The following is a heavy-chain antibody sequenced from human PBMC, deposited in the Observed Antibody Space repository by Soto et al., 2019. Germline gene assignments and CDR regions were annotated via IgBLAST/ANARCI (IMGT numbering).Heavy chain of an antibody. V-gene: IGHV3-21*02. Sequence: EVQLVESGGGLVKPGESLRLSCEASGFTFSRVSMNWVRKVPGKGLEWVASISSGSSDTWYADSVKGRFIISRANAHNSLFLQVNTLRPEDTAMYSCARVAYWGPGTQVTVSS. J-gene: IGHJ4*02. CDR2: ISSGSSDT. CDR3: ARVAY. CDR1: GFTFSRVS.